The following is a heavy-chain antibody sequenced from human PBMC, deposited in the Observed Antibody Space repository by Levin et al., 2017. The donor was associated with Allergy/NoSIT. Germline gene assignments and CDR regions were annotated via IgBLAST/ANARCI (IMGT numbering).Heavy chain of an antibody. Sequence: GGSLRLSCAASGFTFSSYAMHWVRQAPGKGLEWVAVISYDGSNKYYADSVKGRFTISRDNSKNTLYLQMNSLRAEDTAVYYCASPTIHPSVGQWLVRGGFDYWGQGTLVTVSS. J-gene: IGHJ4*02. CDR2: ISYDGSNK. CDR1: GFTFSSYA. V-gene: IGHV3-30*04. CDR3: ASPTIHPSVGQWLVRGGFDY. D-gene: IGHD6-19*01.